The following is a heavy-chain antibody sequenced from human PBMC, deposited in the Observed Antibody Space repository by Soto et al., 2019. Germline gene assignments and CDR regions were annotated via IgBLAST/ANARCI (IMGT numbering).Heavy chain of an antibody. Sequence: PSETLSLTCAVYGGSFSGYYWSWIRQPPGKGLEWIGEINHSGSTNYNPSLKSQVTISVDTSKNQFSLKLSSVTAADTAVYYCGRVKAARPDYMDVWGKGTTVTVSS. V-gene: IGHV4-34*01. CDR3: GRVKAARPDYMDV. CDR2: INHSGST. CDR1: GGSFSGYY. J-gene: IGHJ6*03. D-gene: IGHD6-6*01.